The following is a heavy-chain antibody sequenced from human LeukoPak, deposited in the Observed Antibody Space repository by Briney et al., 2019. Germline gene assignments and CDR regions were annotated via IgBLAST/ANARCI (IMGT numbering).Heavy chain of an antibody. CDR2: IIWNSGSI. V-gene: IGHV3-9*01. Sequence: GGSLRLSCAASGFTFDDYAMHWVRHAPGKGLEWVSVIIWNSGSIGYADSVKGRFTISRDNAKNSLYLQMNSLRAQDTALYYCAKDSKAVTGTGNIDYWGQGTLVTVSS. CDR1: GFTFDDYA. J-gene: IGHJ4*02. CDR3: AKDSKAVTGTGNIDY. D-gene: IGHD6-19*01.